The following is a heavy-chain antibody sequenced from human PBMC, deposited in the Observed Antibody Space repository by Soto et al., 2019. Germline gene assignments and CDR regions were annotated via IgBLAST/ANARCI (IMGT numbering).Heavy chain of an antibody. V-gene: IGHV1-2*04. J-gene: IGHJ2*01. CDR2: INPNSGGT. CDR3: ARALRGGYYWDTYFDL. Sequence: RVSYKATGYTLAGYYMKWVRQAPGQGLEWMGWINPNSGGTNYAQKFQGWVTMTRDTSISTAYMELSRLRSDDTAVYYCARALRGGYYWDTYFDLWGRGTLVTVSS. CDR1: GYTLAGYY. D-gene: IGHD3-22*01.